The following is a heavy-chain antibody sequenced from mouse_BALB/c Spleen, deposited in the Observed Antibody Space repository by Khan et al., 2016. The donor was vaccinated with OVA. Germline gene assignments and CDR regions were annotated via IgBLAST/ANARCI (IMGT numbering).Heavy chain of an antibody. CDR3: TRRNWDGAWFAY. V-gene: IGHV1-5*01. J-gene: IGHJ3*01. Sequence: VQLKESGTVLARPGASVKMSCKASGYTFTSYWIHWIKQRPGQGLEWIGDIYPGNTDTNYNQKFKGKAKLTAVTSTSTAYMELSSLTKEDSAVYYCTRRNWDGAWFAYWGQGTLVTVSA. CDR1: GYTFTSYW. D-gene: IGHD4-1*01. CDR2: IYPGNTDT.